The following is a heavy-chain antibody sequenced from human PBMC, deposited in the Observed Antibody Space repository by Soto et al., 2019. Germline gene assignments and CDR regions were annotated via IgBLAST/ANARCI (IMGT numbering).Heavy chain of an antibody. CDR2: LNAGNSNR. V-gene: IGHV1-3*01. CDR1: GYTFTNNA. D-gene: IGHD3-16*02. Sequence: VQLVQSGAEVKKPGASVKVSCKASGYTFTNNAIHWVRQAPGQRLEWLGWLNAGNSNREYSQKCQGRIIMTKDTSASTAYMELSSLISEDTAVYYCARGYDFVWGSYRSDAFDIWGQGTMVTVSS. J-gene: IGHJ3*02. CDR3: ARGYDFVWGSYRSDAFDI.